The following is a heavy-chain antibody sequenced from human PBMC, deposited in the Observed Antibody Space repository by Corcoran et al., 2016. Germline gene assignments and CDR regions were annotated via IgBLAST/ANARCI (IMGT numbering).Heavy chain of an antibody. CDR3: ASITMVRGVLLDAFDI. Sequence: QVQLVQSGAEVKKPGASVKVSCKASGYTFTSYDINWLRQATGQGLEWMGWMNPNSGNTGYAQKFQGRVTMTRNTSISTAYMELSSLRSEDTALYYCASITMVRGVLLDAFDIWGQGTMVTVSS. D-gene: IGHD3-10*01. CDR1: GYTFTSYD. V-gene: IGHV1-8*01. CDR2: MNPNSGNT. J-gene: IGHJ3*02.